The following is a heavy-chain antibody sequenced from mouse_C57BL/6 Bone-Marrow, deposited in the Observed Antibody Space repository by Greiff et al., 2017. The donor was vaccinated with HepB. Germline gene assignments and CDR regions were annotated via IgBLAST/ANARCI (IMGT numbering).Heavy chain of an antibody. Sequence: VQLQQSGAELVRPGASVKLSCTASGFNIKDYYMHWVKQRPEQGLEWIGWIDPENGDTEYASKFQGKATITADTSSNTAYLQLSSLTSEDTAVYYCTNYGWFAYWGQGTLVTVSA. CDR2: IDPENGDT. D-gene: IGHD1-1*02. V-gene: IGHV14-4*01. CDR1: GFNIKDYY. J-gene: IGHJ3*01. CDR3: TNYGWFAY.